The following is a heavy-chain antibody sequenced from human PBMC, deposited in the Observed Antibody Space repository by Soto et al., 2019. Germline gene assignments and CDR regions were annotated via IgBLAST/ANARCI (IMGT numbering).Heavy chain of an antibody. CDR1: GFTFSSYW. Sequence: SLRLSCAASGFTFSSYWMHWVRQAPGKGLVWVSRINSDGSSTSYADSVKGRFTISRDNAKNTLYLQMNSLRAEDTAVYYCAREAGRQQLVRVRYYYGMDVWGQGTTVTVSS. CDR2: INSDGSST. D-gene: IGHD6-13*01. J-gene: IGHJ6*02. CDR3: AREAGRQQLVRVRYYYGMDV. V-gene: IGHV3-74*01.